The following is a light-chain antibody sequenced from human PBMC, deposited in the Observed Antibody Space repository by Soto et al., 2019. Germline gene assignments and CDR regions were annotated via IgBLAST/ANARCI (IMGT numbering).Light chain of an antibody. J-gene: IGKJ5*01. V-gene: IGKV3-11*01. CDR3: QQRSDWRIT. Sequence: EIELTQSPATLFLSPGERATLSCRASQSVSSSLTWYQQKHGQAPRLLISDTSNRATGIPARFSGSGSGTDFTLTISSLEPEDFAVYYCQQRSDWRITFGQGTRLEI. CDR2: DTS. CDR1: QSVSSS.